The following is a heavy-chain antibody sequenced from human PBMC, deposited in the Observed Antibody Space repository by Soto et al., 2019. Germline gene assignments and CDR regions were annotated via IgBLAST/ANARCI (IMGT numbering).Heavy chain of an antibody. CDR2: VWYDGNHR. D-gene: IGHD2-2*03. J-gene: IGHJ4*02. Sequence: PGGSLRLSCAASGFSFNNFGIHWVRQAPGKGLEWVASVWYDGNHRFYADSVKGRFSISRDSSNNTVYLQMNSLRVEDTALYYCARELYNTFGGYSRGFDHWGQGAQVTVYS. CDR1: GFSFNNFG. CDR3: ARELYNTFGGYSRGFDH. V-gene: IGHV3-33*01.